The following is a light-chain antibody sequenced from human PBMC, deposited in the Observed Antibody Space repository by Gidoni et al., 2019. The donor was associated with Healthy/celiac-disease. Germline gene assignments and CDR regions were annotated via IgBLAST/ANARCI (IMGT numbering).Light chain of an antibody. CDR3: QQYYSTPQT. J-gene: IGKJ1*01. CDR2: WAS. CDR1: QSVLYSSNNKNY. V-gene: IGKV4-1*01. Sequence: DIVMTQSPDSLAVSLVERATINCKSSQSVLYSSNNKNYLAWYQQKPGQPPKLLIYWASTRESGVPDRFSGSGSGTDFTLTISRLQAEDVAVYYCQQYYSTPQTFGQGTKVEIK.